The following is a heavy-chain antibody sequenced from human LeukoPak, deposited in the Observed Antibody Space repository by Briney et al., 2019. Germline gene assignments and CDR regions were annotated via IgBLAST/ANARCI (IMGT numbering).Heavy chain of an antibody. Sequence: PGGSLRLSCAASGFTFSSYSMNWVRQAQGKGREWVSSISSSCSYIYYADSVKGRFTISRDNAKNSLYLQMNSLRAEDTAVYYCARLGLAMVRGVDYYGMDVWGQGTTVTVSS. V-gene: IGHV3-21*01. CDR2: ISSSCSYI. CDR3: ARLGLAMVRGVDYYGMDV. D-gene: IGHD3-10*01. CDR1: GFTFSSYS. J-gene: IGHJ6*02.